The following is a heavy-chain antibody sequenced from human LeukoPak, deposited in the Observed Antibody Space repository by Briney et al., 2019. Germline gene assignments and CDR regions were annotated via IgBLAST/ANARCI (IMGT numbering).Heavy chain of an antibody. Sequence: PSETLSLTCTVSGGSISSYYWSWIRQPPGKGLEWIGYIYYSGSTNYNPSLKSRVTISADTSKNQFSLKLSSVTAADTAVYYCARGRVVPAAMGFDYWGQGTLVTVSS. CDR1: GGSISSYY. V-gene: IGHV4-59*01. CDR2: IYYSGST. D-gene: IGHD2-2*01. J-gene: IGHJ4*02. CDR3: ARGRVVPAAMGFDY.